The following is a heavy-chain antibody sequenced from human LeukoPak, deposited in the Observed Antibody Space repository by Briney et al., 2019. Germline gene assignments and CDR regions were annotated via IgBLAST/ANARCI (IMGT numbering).Heavy chain of an antibody. CDR3: ARGLGATSPSANR. Sequence: GGSLRLSCAASGFTFSTYWMSWVRQAPGKGLEWVAVISYDGSNKYYADSVKGRFTISRDNSKNTLYLQMNSLRAEDTAVYYCARGLGATSPSANRWGQGTLVTVSS. CDR1: GFTFSTYW. V-gene: IGHV3-30*03. J-gene: IGHJ4*02. CDR2: ISYDGSNK. D-gene: IGHD1-26*01.